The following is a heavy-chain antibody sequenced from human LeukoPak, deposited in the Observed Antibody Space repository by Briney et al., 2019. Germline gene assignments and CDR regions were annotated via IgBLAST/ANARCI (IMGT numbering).Heavy chain of an antibody. Sequence: SVKVSCKASGGTFSSYAISWVRQAPGQGLEWMGGIIPIFCTANYAQKFQGRVTITADKSTSTAYMELSSLRSEDTAVYYCARSRTVTTSRPTYYDILTGYSPSIYYYYYVDVWGKGTTVTVSS. D-gene: IGHD3-9*01. CDR2: IIPIFCTA. J-gene: IGHJ6*03. CDR3: ARSRTVTTSRPTYYDILTGYSPSIYYYYYVDV. V-gene: IGHV1-69*06. CDR1: GGTFSSYA.